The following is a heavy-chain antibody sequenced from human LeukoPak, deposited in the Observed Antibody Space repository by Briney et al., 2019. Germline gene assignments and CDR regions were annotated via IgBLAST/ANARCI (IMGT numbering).Heavy chain of an antibody. V-gene: IGHV3-23*01. J-gene: IGHJ1*01. CDR3: AKDYGDYPAEYFQH. Sequence: GSLRLSCAASGFTFSSYAMSWVRQAPGKGLEWVSAISGSGGSTYYADSVKGWFTISRDNSKNTLYLQMNSLRAEDTAVYYCAKDYGDYPAEYFQHWGQGTLVTVSS. CDR2: ISGSGGST. D-gene: IGHD4-17*01. CDR1: GFTFSSYA.